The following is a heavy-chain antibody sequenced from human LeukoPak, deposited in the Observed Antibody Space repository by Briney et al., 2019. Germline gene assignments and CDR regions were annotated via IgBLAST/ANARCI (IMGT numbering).Heavy chain of an antibody. D-gene: IGHD6-13*01. Sequence: QTGGSLRLSCAASGFTFSSYSMNWVRQAPGKGLEWVSLISGDGGSTYYADSVKGRFTISRDNSRNSLYLQMNSLRTEDTALYYCAKEGIAAAVAPDYWGQGTLVTVSS. CDR3: AKEGIAAAVAPDY. V-gene: IGHV3-43*02. J-gene: IGHJ4*02. CDR1: GFTFSSYS. CDR2: ISGDGGST.